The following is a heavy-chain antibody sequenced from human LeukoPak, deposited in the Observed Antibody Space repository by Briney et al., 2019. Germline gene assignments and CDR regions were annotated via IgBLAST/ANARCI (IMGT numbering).Heavy chain of an antibody. V-gene: IGHV4-39*01. D-gene: IGHD6-19*01. CDR2: IYYSGST. Sequence: SETLSLTCTVSGGSISSSSYYWGWIRQPQGKGLEWIGNIYYSGSTYYNPSLKSRVTISVDTSKSQFSLKLSSVTAADTAVYYCVRGISPGSGWFFDIWGQGTMVTVSS. J-gene: IGHJ3*02. CDR1: GGSISSSSYY. CDR3: VRGISPGSGWFFDI.